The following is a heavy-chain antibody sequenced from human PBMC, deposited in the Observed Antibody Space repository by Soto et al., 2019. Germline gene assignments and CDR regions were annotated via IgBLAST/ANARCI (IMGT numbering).Heavy chain of an antibody. CDR3: ARDGAAAGNGPLNWFDP. V-gene: IGHV4-59*01. CDR2: IYYDGST. D-gene: IGHD6-13*01. J-gene: IGHJ5*02. CDR1: GGSISTYY. Sequence: SETLSLTCTVSGGSISTYYWSWIRQPPGKGLEWIGYIYYDGSTSYNPSLRSRVTISVDTSKNQFSLYLSSVTAADTAVYYCARDGAAAGNGPLNWFDPWGQGTLVTVSS.